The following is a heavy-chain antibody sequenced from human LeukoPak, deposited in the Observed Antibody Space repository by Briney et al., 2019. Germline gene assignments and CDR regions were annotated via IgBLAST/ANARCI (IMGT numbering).Heavy chain of an antibody. CDR2: INPNSGGT. V-gene: IGHV1-2*02. Sequence: ASVKVSCKASGYTFTGYYMHWVQQAPGQGLEWIGWINPNSGGTNYAQKFQGRVTMTRDTSISTAYMELSRLRSDDTAVYYCARERELTGDPLGAFDIWGQGTMVTVSS. D-gene: IGHD7-27*01. CDR3: ARERELTGDPLGAFDI. CDR1: GYTFTGYY. J-gene: IGHJ3*02.